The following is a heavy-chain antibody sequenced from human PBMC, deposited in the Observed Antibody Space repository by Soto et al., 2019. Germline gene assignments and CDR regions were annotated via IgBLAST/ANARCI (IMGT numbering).Heavy chain of an antibody. CDR1: GGSITNYY. Sequence: QVQLQESGPGLVKPSEALSLTCTVSGGSITNYYWAWIRQPAGKGLEWIGRIYTSGRTNYNPSLKSRVTMSVDTSKNQFSLKLSSVTAADTAVYYCARDETVLGFDYWGQGTLVTVAS. D-gene: IGHD2-15*01. V-gene: IGHV4-4*07. CDR2: IYTSGRT. CDR3: ARDETVLGFDY. J-gene: IGHJ4*02.